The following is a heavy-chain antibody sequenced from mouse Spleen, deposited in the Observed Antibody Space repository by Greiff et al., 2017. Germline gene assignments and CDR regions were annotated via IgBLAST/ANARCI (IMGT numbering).Heavy chain of an antibody. CDR3: ARSGIYYDYAWFAY. Sequence: VQVVESGAELVRPGVSVKISCKGSGYTFTDYAMHWVKQSHAKSLEWIGVISTYYGDASYNQKFKGKATMTVDKSSSTAYMELARLTSEDSAIYYCARSGIYYDYAWFAYWGQGTLVTVSA. CDR2: ISTYYGDA. V-gene: IGHV1S137*01. CDR1: GYTFTDYA. J-gene: IGHJ3*01. D-gene: IGHD2-4*01.